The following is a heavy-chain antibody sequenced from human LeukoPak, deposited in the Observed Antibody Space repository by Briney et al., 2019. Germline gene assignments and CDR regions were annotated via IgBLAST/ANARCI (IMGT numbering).Heavy chain of an antibody. CDR2: IYSGGST. CDR3: AKVPIHYYDSSGH. Sequence: GGSLRLSCAASEFSVGSNYMTWVRQAPGKGLEWVPLIYSGGSTYYADSVKGRFTISRDNSKNTLYLQMNSLRAEDTAVYYCAKVPIHYYDSSGHWGQGTLVTVSS. CDR1: EFSVGSNY. V-gene: IGHV3-66*01. J-gene: IGHJ4*02. D-gene: IGHD3-22*01.